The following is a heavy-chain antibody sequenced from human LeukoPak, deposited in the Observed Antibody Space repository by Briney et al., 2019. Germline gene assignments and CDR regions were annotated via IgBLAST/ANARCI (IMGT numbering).Heavy chain of an antibody. CDR3: ATWYCSSISCQFYFDY. CDR2: ISHSGST. D-gene: IGHD2-2*01. Sequence: SETLSLTCTVSGGSISSGAYYWSWIRQPPGKGLEWIGYISHSGSTYYNPSLQSRVTISVDRSKNQFSLKLSSVTAADTAVYYCATWYCSSISCQFYFDYWGQGTLVTVSS. J-gene: IGHJ4*02. CDR1: GGSISSGAYY. V-gene: IGHV4-30-2*01.